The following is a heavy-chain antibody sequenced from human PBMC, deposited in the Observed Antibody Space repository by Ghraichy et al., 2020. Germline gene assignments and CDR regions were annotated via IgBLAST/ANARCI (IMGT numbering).Heavy chain of an antibody. CDR2: IYYSGST. D-gene: IGHD4-17*01. CDR1: GGSISSGGYY. Sequence: SETLSLTCTVSGGSISSGGYYWSWIRQHPGKGLEWIGYIYYSGSTYYNPSLKRRVTISVDTSKNQFSLKLNSVTAADTAVYYCARRGPGDHAWFDPWGQGALVTVSS. J-gene: IGHJ5*02. V-gene: IGHV4-31*03. CDR3: ARRGPGDHAWFDP.